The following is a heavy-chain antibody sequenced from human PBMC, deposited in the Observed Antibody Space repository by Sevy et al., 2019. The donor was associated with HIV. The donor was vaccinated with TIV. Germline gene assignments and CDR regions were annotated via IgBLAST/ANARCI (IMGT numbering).Heavy chain of an antibody. J-gene: IGHJ4*02. D-gene: IGHD3-3*01. Sequence: GGSLRLSCAASGFTFSGYGMHWVRQAPGKGLEWVAVISYDGSNKYYADSVKGRFTISRDNSKNTLYLQMNSLRAEDTAVYYCAKERDYDFWSGYAFDYWGQGTLVTVSS. CDR1: GFTFSGYG. CDR3: AKERDYDFWSGYAFDY. CDR2: ISYDGSNK. V-gene: IGHV3-30*18.